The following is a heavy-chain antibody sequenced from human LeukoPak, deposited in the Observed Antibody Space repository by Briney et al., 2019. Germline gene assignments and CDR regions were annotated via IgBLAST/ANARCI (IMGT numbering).Heavy chain of an antibody. CDR1: GGSFSGYY. CDR3: ARGRYLPLYFDY. CDR2: INHSGST. V-gene: IGHV4-34*01. J-gene: IGHJ4*02. Sequence: SETLSLTCAVYGGSFSGYYWSWIRQPPGKGLEWIGEINHSGSTNYNPSLKSRVTISVDTSKNQFSLKLSSVAAADTAVYYCARGRYLPLYFDYWGQGTLVTVSS. D-gene: IGHD3-16*02.